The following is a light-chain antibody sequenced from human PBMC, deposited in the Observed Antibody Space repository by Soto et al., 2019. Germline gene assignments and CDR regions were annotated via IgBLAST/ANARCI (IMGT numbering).Light chain of an antibody. CDR1: QSLLHSNGYNY. CDR2: LGS. V-gene: IGKV2-28*01. CDR3: MQALQTRWT. J-gene: IGKJ1*01. Sequence: DIVMTQSQLSLPVTPGEPASISCRTGQSLLHSNGYNYLDWYLQKPGQSPQLLINLGSNRASGVPDRFSGSGSGTDFTLKISRVEAEDVGVYYCMQALQTRWTFGQGTKVEI.